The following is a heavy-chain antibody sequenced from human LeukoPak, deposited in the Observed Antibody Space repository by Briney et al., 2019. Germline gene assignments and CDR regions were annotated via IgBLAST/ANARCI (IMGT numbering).Heavy chain of an antibody. CDR2: TYYSGST. Sequence: PSETLSLTCTVSGGSISSYYWSWIRQPPGKGLEWIGYTYYSGSTNYNPSLKSRVTISVDTSKNQFSLKLSSVTAADTAVYYCARGRYFDWLPFDYWGQGTLVTVSS. CDR1: GGSISSYY. V-gene: IGHV4-59*01. D-gene: IGHD3-9*01. J-gene: IGHJ4*02. CDR3: ARGRYFDWLPFDY.